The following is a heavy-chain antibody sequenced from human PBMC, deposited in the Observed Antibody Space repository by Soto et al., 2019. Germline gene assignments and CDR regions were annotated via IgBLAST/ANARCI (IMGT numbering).Heavy chain of an antibody. CDR2: SYWDDDK. CDR1: GFSLSTRGVG. D-gene: IGHD3-9*01. V-gene: IGHV2-5*02. Sequence: QITLKESGPTLVKPTQTLTLTCTFSGFSLSTRGVGLGCIRHPPGKALEWLALSYWDDDKRYSPSLKSRLTITKATSKDQVVLTMTNMDPVDTATYYCAHVERGYDILTGFDYWGQGTLVTVSS. J-gene: IGHJ4*02. CDR3: AHVERGYDILTGFDY.